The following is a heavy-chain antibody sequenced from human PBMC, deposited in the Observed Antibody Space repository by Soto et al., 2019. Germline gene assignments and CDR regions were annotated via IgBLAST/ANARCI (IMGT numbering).Heavy chain of an antibody. V-gene: IGHV3-11*01. D-gene: IGHD6-19*01. CDR2: ISSSVITK. Sequence: QVQLVESGGGLVKPGGSLRLSCAASGFTFSDYYMAWIRQAPGKGLEWVSYISSSVITKSSADSLEGRFTISRDNAKESVYLQKNSLRAEDTAVYYCVRLSKYTSGWYVLYYLDAWGQGTLVTVSS. CDR3: VRLSKYTSGWYVLYYLDA. J-gene: IGHJ4*02. CDR1: GFTFSDYY.